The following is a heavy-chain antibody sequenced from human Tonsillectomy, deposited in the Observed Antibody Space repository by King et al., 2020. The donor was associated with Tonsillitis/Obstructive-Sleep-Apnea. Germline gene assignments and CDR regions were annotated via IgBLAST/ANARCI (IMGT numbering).Heavy chain of an antibody. CDR1: GFTFSSYW. CDR2: IKKDGSEK. Sequence: VQLVESGGGLVQPGGSLRLSCAASGFTFSSYWMTWVRQAPGKGLEWVANIKKDGSEKNYVDSVKGRFTISRDNAENSLYLQMNSLRVEDTAVYYCARFSGRGTYFEYWGQGPLVTVSS. D-gene: IGHD1-7*01. J-gene: IGHJ4*02. CDR3: ARFSGRGTYFEY. V-gene: IGHV3-7*04.